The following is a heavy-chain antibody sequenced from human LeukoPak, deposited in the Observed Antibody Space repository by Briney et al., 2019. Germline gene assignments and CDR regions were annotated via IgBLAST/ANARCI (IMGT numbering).Heavy chain of an antibody. CDR1: GGSISSYY. D-gene: IGHD1-26*01. CDR3: ARGTVTGGSYFDFDY. V-gene: IGHV4-59*01. CDR2: IYYSGST. J-gene: IGHJ4*02. Sequence: SETLSLTCTVSGGSISSYYWSWIRQPPGKGLEWIGYIYYSGSTNYNPSLKSRVTISVDTSKNQFSLKLSSVTAADTAVYYCARGTVTGGSYFDFDYWGQGTLVTVSP.